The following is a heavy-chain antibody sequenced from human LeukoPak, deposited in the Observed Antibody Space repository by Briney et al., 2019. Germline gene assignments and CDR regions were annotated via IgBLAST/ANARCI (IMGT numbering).Heavy chain of an antibody. CDR2: ISGSGGST. J-gene: IGHJ4*02. CDR1: GFTFSSYA. D-gene: IGHD3-9*01. CDR3: AKDEVLRYFDWLTEAGDYFDY. V-gene: IGHV3-23*01. Sequence: GGSLRLSCAASGFTFSSYAMSWVRQAPGKGLEWVSAISGSGGSTYYADSVKGRFTISGDNSKNTLYLQMNSLRAEDTAVYYCAKDEVLRYFDWLTEAGDYFDYWGQGTLVTVSS.